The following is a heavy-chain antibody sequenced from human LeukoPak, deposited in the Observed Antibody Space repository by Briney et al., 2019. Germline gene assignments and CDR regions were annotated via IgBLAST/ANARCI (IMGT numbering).Heavy chain of an antibody. CDR1: GYTFTSYG. CDR2: ISAYNGNT. J-gene: IGHJ6*02. V-gene: IGHV1-18*01. Sequence: ASVKVSCKASGYTFTSYGISWVRQAPGQGLEWMGWISAYNGNTNYAQKLQGGVTMTTDTSTSTAYMELRSLRSDDTAVYYCARDADYCSSTSCYWGTNYYYGMDVWGQGTTVTVSS. CDR3: ARDADYCSSTSCYWGTNYYYGMDV. D-gene: IGHD2-2*01.